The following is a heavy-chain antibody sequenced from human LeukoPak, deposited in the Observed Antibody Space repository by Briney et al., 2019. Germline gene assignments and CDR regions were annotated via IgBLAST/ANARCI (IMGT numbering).Heavy chain of an antibody. CDR1: GFTFSSYG. Sequence: GGSLRLSCAASGFTFSSYGMHWVRQAPGKGLEWVAFIRYDGSNKYYADSVKGRFTISRDNSKNTLYLQMNSLRAEDTAVYYCAKGWRYGTGAFDIWGQGTMVTVSS. D-gene: IGHD2-8*02. J-gene: IGHJ3*02. V-gene: IGHV3-30*02. CDR2: IRYDGSNK. CDR3: AKGWRYGTGAFDI.